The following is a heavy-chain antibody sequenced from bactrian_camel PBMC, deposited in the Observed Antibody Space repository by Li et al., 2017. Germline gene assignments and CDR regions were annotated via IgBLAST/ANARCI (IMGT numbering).Heavy chain of an antibody. V-gene: IGHV3S63*01. J-gene: IGHJ4*01. Sequence: HVQLVESGGGSVQAGGSLRLSCRHSQYIDRPTCMAWFRQAPGKEREGVALIFRGGGTTNYADSVKGRFTISQDTTKTTAWLHMRDLRPEDTAMYYCAATQPRSVGRWDAASYHSWGQGTQVTVS. CDR3: AATQPRSVGRWDAASYHS. CDR1: QYIDRPTC. D-gene: IGHD3*01. CDR2: IFRGGGTT.